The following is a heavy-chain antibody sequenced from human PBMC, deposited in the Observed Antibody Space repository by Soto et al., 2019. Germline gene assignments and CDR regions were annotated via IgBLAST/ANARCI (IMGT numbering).Heavy chain of an antibody. D-gene: IGHD2-15*01. CDR3: ASLQVAGADY. Sequence: EVQLVESGGDLVQPGGSLRLSCAASAFTFSDYWMHWVRQVPGKGLVWVSRINTDGSGTSYADFVKGRFTISRDNAKNTVFLQMNSLSTGDTAVYYCASLQVAGADYWGQGPLVTVSS. V-gene: IGHV3-74*01. CDR2: INTDGSGT. CDR1: AFTFSDYW. J-gene: IGHJ4*02.